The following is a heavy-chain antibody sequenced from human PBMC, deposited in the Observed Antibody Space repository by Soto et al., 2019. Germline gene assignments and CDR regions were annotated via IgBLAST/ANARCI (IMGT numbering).Heavy chain of an antibody. J-gene: IGHJ6*03. CDR3: ARALSMAQYYYYMDV. CDR1: GYTFTTYG. CDR2: ISPYNGDT. V-gene: IGHV1-18*01. Sequence: QVQLVQSGPEVKKPGASVKVSCKASGYTFTTYGISWVRQAPGQGLEWMGWISPYNGDTHYAERFQGRLTMTTDTSATSAYMELRTLSPDDRAVYFCARALSMAQYYYYMDVWGKGTTVTVSS.